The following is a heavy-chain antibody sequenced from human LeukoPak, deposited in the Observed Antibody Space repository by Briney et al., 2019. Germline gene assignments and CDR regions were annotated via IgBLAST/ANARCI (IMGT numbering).Heavy chain of an antibody. CDR1: GGSISSYY. CDR3: ARDPSRGYSGYVAFDI. D-gene: IGHD5-12*01. CDR2: IHYSGST. V-gene: IGHV4-59*01. Sequence: PSETLSLTCTVSGGSISSYYWSWIRQPPGKGLEWIGYIHYSGSTNYNPSLKSRVTISVDTSKNQFSLKLSSVTAADTAVYYCARDPSRGYSGYVAFDIWGQGTMVTVSS. J-gene: IGHJ3*02.